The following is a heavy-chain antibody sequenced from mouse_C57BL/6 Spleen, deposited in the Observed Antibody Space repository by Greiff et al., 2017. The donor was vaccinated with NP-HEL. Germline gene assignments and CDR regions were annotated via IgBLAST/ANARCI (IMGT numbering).Heavy chain of an antibody. CDR1: GYTFTSYG. D-gene: IGHD3-2*02. CDR3: AGTAQATGFAY. V-gene: IGHV1-81*01. Sequence: QVQLQQSGAELARPGASVKLSCKASGYTFTSYGISWVKQRPGQGLEWIGEIYPRSGNTYYNEKFKSKATLTVDTSSSTAYMQLSSLTSEDSAVYYCAGTAQATGFAYWGQGTLVTVSA. CDR2: IYPRSGNT. J-gene: IGHJ3*01.